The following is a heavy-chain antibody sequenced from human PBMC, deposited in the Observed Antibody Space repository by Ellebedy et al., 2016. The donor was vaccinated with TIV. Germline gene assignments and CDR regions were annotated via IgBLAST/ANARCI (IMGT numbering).Heavy chain of an antibody. CDR3: ARTIAVAGTFSFDY. V-gene: IGHV4-59*01. CDR2: IFYSGST. D-gene: IGHD6-19*01. J-gene: IGHJ4*02. Sequence: SETLSLTCTASGGSISNYYWSWIRQPPGKGLEWIGYIFYSGSTHYNPSLKSRVTISVDTSKNQFSLKLSSVTAADTAMYYCARTIAVAGTFSFDYWGQGTLVTVSS. CDR1: GGSISNYY.